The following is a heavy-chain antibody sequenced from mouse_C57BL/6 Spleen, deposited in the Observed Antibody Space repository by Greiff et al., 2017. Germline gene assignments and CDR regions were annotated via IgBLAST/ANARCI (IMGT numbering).Heavy chain of an antibody. CDR1: GYTFTSYW. CDR2: IDPSDSYT. V-gene: IGHV1-69*01. J-gene: IGHJ2*01. D-gene: IGHD1-1*01. CDR3: ARSNYYGSTHYFDY. Sequence: QVQLQQPGAELVMPGASVKLSCKASGYTFTSYWMHWVKQRPGQGLEWIGEIDPSDSYTNYNQKFKGKSTLTVDKSSSTAYMKLSSLTSEDSAVYYCARSNYYGSTHYFDYWGQGTTRTVSS.